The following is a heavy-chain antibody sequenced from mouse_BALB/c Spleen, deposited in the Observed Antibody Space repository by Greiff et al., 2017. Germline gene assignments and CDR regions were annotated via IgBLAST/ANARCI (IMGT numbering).Heavy chain of an antibody. D-gene: IGHD2-14*01. J-gene: IGHJ2*01. CDR2: IDPANGNT. CDR1: GFNIKDTY. CDR3: ARNYRFFFDY. V-gene: IGHV14-3*02. Sequence: VQLQQSGAELVKPGASVKLSCTASGFNIKDTYMHWVKQRPEQGLEWIGRIDPANGNTKYDPKFQGKATITADTSSNTAYLQPSSLTSEDTAVYYCARNYRFFFDYWGQGTTLTVSS.